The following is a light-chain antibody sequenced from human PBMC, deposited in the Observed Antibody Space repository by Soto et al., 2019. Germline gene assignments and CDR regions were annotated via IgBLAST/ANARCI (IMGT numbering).Light chain of an antibody. CDR3: QQRNSCPHT. CDR2: GAA. J-gene: IGKJ1*01. V-gene: IGKV3-11*01. CDR1: QDVSKC. Sequence: IAVTQCPATMSVSLGEGATLTCRASQDVSKCLAWYQQKPGKAPTLLIHGAANWLTGIPPRYSGSGYGTDFTLTISSLEPEDFAAYYCQQRNSCPHTLGQGTKV.